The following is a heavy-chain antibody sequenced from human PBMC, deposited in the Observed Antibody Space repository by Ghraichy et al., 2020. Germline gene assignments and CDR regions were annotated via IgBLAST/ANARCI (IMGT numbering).Heavy chain of an antibody. CDR2: ISYDGSNK. Sequence: GESLNISCAASGFTFSSYAMHWVRQAPGKGLEWVAVISYDGSNKYYADSVKGRFTISRDNSKNTLYLQMNSLRAEDTAVYYCARDRATAMSNEGSGYFDYWGQGTLVTVSS. CDR3: ARDRATAMSNEGSGYFDY. V-gene: IGHV3-30-3*01. CDR1: GFTFSSYA. D-gene: IGHD5-18*01. J-gene: IGHJ4*02.